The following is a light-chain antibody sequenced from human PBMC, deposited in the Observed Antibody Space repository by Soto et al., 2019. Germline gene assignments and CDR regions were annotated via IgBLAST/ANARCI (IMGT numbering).Light chain of an antibody. Sequence: QSVLTQPPSASGTPGQRVTIFCSGSSSNIGTNTVIWYQQLPGAAPKLLIYSDNQRPSGVPDRFSGSKSGTSASLAISGLQSEDEADYYCAAWDVSLVVFGGGTTLTVL. CDR3: AAWDVSLVV. CDR1: SSNIGTNT. CDR2: SDN. J-gene: IGLJ2*01. V-gene: IGLV1-44*01.